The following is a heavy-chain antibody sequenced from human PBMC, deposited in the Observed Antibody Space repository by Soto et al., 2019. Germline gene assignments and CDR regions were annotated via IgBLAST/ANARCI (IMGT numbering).Heavy chain of an antibody. D-gene: IGHD2-21*02. J-gene: IGHJ5*02. CDR1: GYTSTSYY. V-gene: IGHV1-46*01. CDR2: INPSGGST. Sequence: ASVKVSCKASGYTSTSYYMHWLRQAPGQGLEWMGIINPSGGSTSYAQKFQGRVTMTRDTSTSTVYMELSSLRSEDTAVYYCAASGVTAVRWCDPWGQGTLVTVSS. CDR3: AASGVTAVRWCDP.